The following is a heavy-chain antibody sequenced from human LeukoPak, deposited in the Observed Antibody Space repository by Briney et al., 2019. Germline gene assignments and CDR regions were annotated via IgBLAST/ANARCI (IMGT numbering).Heavy chain of an antibody. Sequence: GGSLRLSCAASGFTFSSYAMSWVRQAPGKGLEWVSAISGSGGSTYYADSVKGRFTISRDNSKNTLYLQMNSLRAEDTAVYYCAGTIVVVPAATFDYWGQGTLVTVSP. CDR2: ISGSGGST. D-gene: IGHD2-2*01. V-gene: IGHV3-23*01. CDR1: GFTFSSYA. CDR3: AGTIVVVPAATFDY. J-gene: IGHJ4*02.